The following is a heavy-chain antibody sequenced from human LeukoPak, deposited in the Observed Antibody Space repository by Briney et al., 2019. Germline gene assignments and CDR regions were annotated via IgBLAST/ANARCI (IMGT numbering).Heavy chain of an antibody. D-gene: IGHD5-18*01. CDR3: ARQTAMVTGPLGRWFDP. Sequence: SETLSLTCTVSGGSISSSSYYWGWIRQPPGKGLEWIGSIYYSGSTFYNPSLKSRVTISVDTSKNQFSLKLSSVTAADTAVYYCARQTAMVTGPLGRWFDPWGQGTVVTVSS. CDR2: IYYSGST. CDR1: GGSISSSSYY. J-gene: IGHJ5*02. V-gene: IGHV4-39*01.